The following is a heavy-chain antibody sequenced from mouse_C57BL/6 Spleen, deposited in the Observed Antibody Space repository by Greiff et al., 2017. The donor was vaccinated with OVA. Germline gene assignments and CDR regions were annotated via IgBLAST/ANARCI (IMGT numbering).Heavy chain of an antibody. D-gene: IGHD6-1*01. CDR1: GYSITSGYS. CDR2: ISYDGSN. J-gene: IGHJ3*01. CDR3: ARDAGVFAY. V-gene: IGHV3-6*01. Sequence: VQLKQSGPGLVKPSQSLSLTCSVTGYSITSGYSWNWIRQFPGNKLEWMGYISYDGSNNYNPSLKNRISITRDTSKNQFFLKLNSVTTEDTATYYCARDAGVFAYWGQGTLVTVSA.